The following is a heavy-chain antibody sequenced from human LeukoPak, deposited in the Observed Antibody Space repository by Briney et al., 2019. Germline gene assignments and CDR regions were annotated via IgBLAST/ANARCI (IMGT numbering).Heavy chain of an antibody. J-gene: IGHJ4*02. CDR2: ISYDGSNK. Sequence: GGSLRLSCAASGFTFSSYAMHWVRQAPGKGLEWVAVISYDGSNKYYADSVKGRFTISRDNSKNTLYLQMNSLRAEDTAVYYCAKTQPPGIAVAGPFDYWGQGTLVTVSS. CDR3: AKTQPPGIAVAGPFDY. D-gene: IGHD6-19*01. V-gene: IGHV3-30-3*02. CDR1: GFTFSSYA.